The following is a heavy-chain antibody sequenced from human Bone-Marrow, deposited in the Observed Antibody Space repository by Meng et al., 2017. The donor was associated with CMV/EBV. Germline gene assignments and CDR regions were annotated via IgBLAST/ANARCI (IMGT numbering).Heavy chain of an antibody. V-gene: IGHV3-7*01. CDR1: GFTFSSYW. CDR2: IKQDGSGK. CDR3: ARDFWSGYYLGMDV. Sequence: GESLRLSCVASGFTFSSYWMSWVRQAPGKGLEWGASIKQDGSGKYYVDSVKGRLTISRDNAKNSLYLQMNSLRAEDTAVYYCARDFWSGYYLGMDVWGQGTTVTVSS. D-gene: IGHD3-3*01. J-gene: IGHJ6*01.